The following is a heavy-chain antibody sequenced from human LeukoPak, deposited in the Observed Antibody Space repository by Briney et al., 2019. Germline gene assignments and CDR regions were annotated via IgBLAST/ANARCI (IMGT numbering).Heavy chain of an antibody. CDR3: ARQVGMYRRFDY. Sequence: PSETLSLTCTVSGGSISSSSYYWGWIRQPPGKGLEWIGSIYYSGSTNYNPSLKSRVTISVDTSKNQFSLNLSSVTAADTAVYYCARQVGMYRRFDYWGQGTLVTVSS. D-gene: IGHD3-16*02. CDR2: IYYSGST. J-gene: IGHJ4*02. CDR1: GGSISSSSYY. V-gene: IGHV4-39*01.